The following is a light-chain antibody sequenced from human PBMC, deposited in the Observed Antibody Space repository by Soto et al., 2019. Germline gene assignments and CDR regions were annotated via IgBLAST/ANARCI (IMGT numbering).Light chain of an antibody. Sequence: DIVMTQSPDSLAVSVGERATINCKSSQSVLYSPNNKNYLAWYQKKPGQPPKLLIYWASNRESGVPDRFSGSGSATDFTLTISSLQAEDVATYYCHQYADTPRTFGQGTKVEIK. CDR1: QSVLYSPNNKNY. CDR2: WAS. CDR3: HQYADTPRT. J-gene: IGKJ1*01. V-gene: IGKV4-1*01.